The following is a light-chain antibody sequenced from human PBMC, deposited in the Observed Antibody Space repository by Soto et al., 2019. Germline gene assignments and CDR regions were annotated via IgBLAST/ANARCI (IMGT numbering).Light chain of an antibody. J-gene: IGKJ1*01. CDR3: QHFHNWPPWT. CDR2: GAS. CDR1: QSVSSS. V-gene: IGKV3-15*01. Sequence: EVVMTQSPDTLSVSPGERATLSCRASQSVSSSLAWYQQKPGQAPRLLIYGASTRATGVPARFSGSGSGTEFTLTSSRLQSEDVAVYYCQHFHNWPPWTFGQGTRVDI.